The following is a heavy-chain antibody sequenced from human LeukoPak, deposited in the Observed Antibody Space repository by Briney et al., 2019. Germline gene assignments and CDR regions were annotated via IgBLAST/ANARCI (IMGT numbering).Heavy chain of an antibody. CDR3: AREGTSYGMDV. Sequence: SETLSLTCTVSGGSVSSGSYYWSWIRQPPGKGLEWIGYIYYSGSTNYNPSLKSRVTISVDTSKNQFSLKLSSMTAADTAVYYCAREGTSYGMDVWGQGTTVTVSS. CDR2: IYYSGST. D-gene: IGHD3-10*01. V-gene: IGHV4-61*01. J-gene: IGHJ6*02. CDR1: GGSVSSGSYY.